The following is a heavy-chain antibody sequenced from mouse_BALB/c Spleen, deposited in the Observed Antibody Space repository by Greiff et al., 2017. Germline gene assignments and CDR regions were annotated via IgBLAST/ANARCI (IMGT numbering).Heavy chain of an antibody. CDR1: GYSITSDYA. J-gene: IGHJ2*01. V-gene: IGHV3-2*02. D-gene: IGHD1-1*01. CDR3: ARRGYYGSSYYFDY. CDR2: ISYSGST. Sequence: EVQRVESGPGLVKPSQTLSLTCTVTGYSITSDYAWNWIRQFPGNKLEWMGYISYSGSTSYNPSLKSRISITRDTSKNQFFLQLNSVTTEDTATYYCARRGYYGSSYYFDYWGQGTTLTVSS.